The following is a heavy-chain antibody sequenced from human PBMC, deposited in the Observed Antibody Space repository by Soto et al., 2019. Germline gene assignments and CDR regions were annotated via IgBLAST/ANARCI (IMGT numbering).Heavy chain of an antibody. V-gene: IGHV4-59*01. D-gene: IGHD3-3*01. CDR3: AREVVLRFLEWPFPAA. CDR2: IYYSVST. J-gene: IGHJ6*02. CDR1: GGSISSYY. Sequence: SETLSLTCTVSGGSISSYYWSWIRQPPGKGLEWIGYIYYSVSTNYNPSLKSRVTISVDTSKNQFSLKLSSVTAADTAVYYCAREVVLRFLEWPFPAAWGQGTTVTVSS.